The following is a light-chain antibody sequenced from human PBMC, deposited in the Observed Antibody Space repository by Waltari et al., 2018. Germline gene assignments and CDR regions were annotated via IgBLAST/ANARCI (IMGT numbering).Light chain of an antibody. V-gene: IGLV2-14*01. CDR1: SSDVGDYNY. CDR2: DVN. CDR3: SSYTRSSTFL. J-gene: IGLJ3*02. Sequence: QSALTQPASVSASPGQSISISCTETSSDVGDYNYVSWYQQPPGKAPKLIIYDVNKRPSGVSNRFSASKSGNTASLTISGLQPEDEADYYCSSYTRSSTFLFGGGTKLTVL.